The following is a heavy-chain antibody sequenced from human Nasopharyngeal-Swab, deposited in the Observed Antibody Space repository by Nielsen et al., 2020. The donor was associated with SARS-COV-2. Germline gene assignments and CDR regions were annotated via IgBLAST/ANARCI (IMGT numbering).Heavy chain of an antibody. CDR2: VSHGGST. D-gene: IGHD2-15*01. Sequence: SETLSLTCAVYGGSFSGHQWSWVRQPPGKGLEWIGEVSHGGSTNYNPSLKSRVTISVATSKNQFSLKLSSVTAADTAVYYCARGGAGVVPTPVLGLGSYYSYYYMDVWGKGTTVTVSS. V-gene: IGHV4-34*01. J-gene: IGHJ6*03. CDR1: GGSFSGHQ. CDR3: ARGGAGVVPTPVLGLGSYYSYYYMDV.